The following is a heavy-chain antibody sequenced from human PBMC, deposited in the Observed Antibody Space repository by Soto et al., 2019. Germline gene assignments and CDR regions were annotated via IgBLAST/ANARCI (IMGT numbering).Heavy chain of an antibody. CDR1: GYTFTSYG. D-gene: IGHD2-2*01. Sequence: ASVKVSCKASGYTFTSYGISWVRQAPGQGLEWMGWISAYNGNTNYAQKLQGRVTMTTDTSTSTAYMELRSLRSDDTAVYYCARSSPVPAAHNWFDPWGQGTLVTVSS. V-gene: IGHV1-18*01. CDR2: ISAYNGNT. J-gene: IGHJ5*02. CDR3: ARSSPVPAAHNWFDP.